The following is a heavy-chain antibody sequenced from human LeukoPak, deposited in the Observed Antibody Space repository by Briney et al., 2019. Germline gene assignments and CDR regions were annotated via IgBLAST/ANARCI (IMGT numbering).Heavy chain of an antibody. CDR2: ISGSGGST. V-gene: IGHV3-23*01. J-gene: IGHJ3*02. CDR1: GFTFSSYA. Sequence: GGSLRLSCAASGFTFSSYAMSWVRQAPGKGLEWVSAISGSGGSTYYADSVKGRFTISRDNSKNTLYLQMNSLRAEDTAVYYCAKAGFKPGGNSLGAFDIWGQGTMVTVSS. D-gene: IGHD4-23*01. CDR3: AKAGFKPGGNSLGAFDI.